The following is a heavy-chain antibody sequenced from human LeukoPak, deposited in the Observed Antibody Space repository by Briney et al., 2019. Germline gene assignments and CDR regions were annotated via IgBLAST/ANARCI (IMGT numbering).Heavy chain of an antibody. CDR3: AKDSNYYDSSGYCWFDP. D-gene: IGHD3-22*01. CDR2: ISGSGGST. Sequence: PGGSLRLSCAASGFTFSSYGMSWVRQAPGKGLEWVSAISGSGGSTHYADSVKGRFTISRDNSKNTLYLQMNSLRAEDTAVYYCAKDSNYYDSSGYCWFDPWGQGTLVTVSS. J-gene: IGHJ5*02. CDR1: GFTFSSYG. V-gene: IGHV3-23*01.